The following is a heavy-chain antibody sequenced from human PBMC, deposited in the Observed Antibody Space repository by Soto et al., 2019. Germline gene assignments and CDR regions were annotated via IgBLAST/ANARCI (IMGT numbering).Heavy chain of an antibody. D-gene: IGHD2-2*01. V-gene: IGHV4-4*07. J-gene: IGHJ6*02. Sequence: ETLSLTCTVSGGSISSYYWSWIRQPAGKGLEWIGRIYTSGSTNYNPSLKSRVTMSVDTSKNQFSLKLSSVTAADTAGYYCARYQLLSPYYYCYGMDVWGQGTTVTVSS. CDR2: IYTSGST. CDR3: ARYQLLSPYYYCYGMDV. CDR1: GGSISSYY.